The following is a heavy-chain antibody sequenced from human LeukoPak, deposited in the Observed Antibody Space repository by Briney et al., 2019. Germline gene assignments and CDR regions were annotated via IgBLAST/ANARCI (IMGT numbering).Heavy chain of an antibody. J-gene: IGHJ4*02. Sequence: GGSLRLSCAASGFTFSSYAMSWVRQAPGKGLEWVSAISGSGGSTYYADSVKGRFTISRDNSKNTLYLQMNSLRAEDTAVYYFAKGDNWNDVGYFDYWGQGTLVTVSS. CDR3: AKGDNWNDVGYFDY. D-gene: IGHD1-1*01. V-gene: IGHV3-23*01. CDR2: ISGSGGST. CDR1: GFTFSSYA.